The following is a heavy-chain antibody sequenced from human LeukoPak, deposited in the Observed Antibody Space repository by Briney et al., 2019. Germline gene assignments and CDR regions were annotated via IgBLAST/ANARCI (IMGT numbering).Heavy chain of an antibody. J-gene: IGHJ5*02. Sequence: SETLSLTCTVSGGSISIYYWNWIRQPPGKGLEWIGNIDNSGSTNYNPSLKSRVTISLDTSKNQFSLKLNSVTAADTAVYYCARRGSGGSGSYYQGNWFDPWGQGTLVTVSS. V-gene: IGHV4-59*08. CDR1: GGSISIYY. D-gene: IGHD3-10*01. CDR2: IDNSGST. CDR3: ARRGSGGSGSYYQGNWFDP.